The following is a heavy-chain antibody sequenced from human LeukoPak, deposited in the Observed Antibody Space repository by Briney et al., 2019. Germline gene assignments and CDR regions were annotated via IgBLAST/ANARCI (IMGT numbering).Heavy chain of an antibody. D-gene: IGHD6-13*01. Sequence: GASVTVSCTASGYTFTDYYLQWVSQAAGQGGEWMGWINPYSGGKNYAHKFQGRVTNTRDTSISTVYMDLSRLRSDDTAVYYCARARYSSTWYSFDYWGQGTLVTVSS. CDR1: GYTFTDYY. J-gene: IGHJ4*02. CDR2: INPYSGGK. CDR3: ARARYSSTWYSFDY. V-gene: IGHV1-2*02.